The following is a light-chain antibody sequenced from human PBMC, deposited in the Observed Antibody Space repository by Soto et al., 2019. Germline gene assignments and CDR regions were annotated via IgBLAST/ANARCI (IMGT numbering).Light chain of an antibody. CDR2: AAS. CDR1: QTVRNY. V-gene: IGKV1-39*01. J-gene: IGKJ2*03. Sequence: DIQMTHSPSSLSASVGDRVTITCRASQTVRNYLHWYQQKPGKVPKPLIYAASTLQSGVPSRFSGTGSGTDFTLTISSLQPEDFATYYCQQSYSTPYSFGQGTKVDIK. CDR3: QQSYSTPYS.